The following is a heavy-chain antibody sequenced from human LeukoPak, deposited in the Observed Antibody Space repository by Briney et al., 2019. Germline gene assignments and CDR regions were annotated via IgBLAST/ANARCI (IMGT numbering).Heavy chain of an antibody. Sequence: PSETLSLTCAVSGDSISSGDYSWSWIRQPSGKGLEWIGYIFHSGSSYYNPSLKSRVTISVDTSKNQFSLKLSSVTAADTAVYYCASSSAARPEAYFDYWGQGTLVTVSS. CDR1: GDSISSGDYS. CDR2: IFHSGSS. J-gene: IGHJ4*02. CDR3: ASSSAARPEAYFDY. V-gene: IGHV4-30-2*05. D-gene: IGHD5-18*01.